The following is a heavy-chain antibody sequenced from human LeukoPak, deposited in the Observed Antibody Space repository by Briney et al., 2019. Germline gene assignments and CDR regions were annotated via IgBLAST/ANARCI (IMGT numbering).Heavy chain of an antibody. Sequence: PGGSLRLSCAASGFTLSSYSMHWVRQAPGKGLEFVSAISYNGDRYYANSVKGRFTIPRDISKNTLYLQMGSLRSEDTAVYYCARDSLSTPYDSSGYYYPSEYFQHWGQGTLVTVSS. J-gene: IGHJ1*01. V-gene: IGHV3-64*01. CDR1: GFTLSSYS. CDR3: ARDSLSTPYDSSGYYYPSEYFQH. CDR2: ISYNGDR. D-gene: IGHD3-22*01.